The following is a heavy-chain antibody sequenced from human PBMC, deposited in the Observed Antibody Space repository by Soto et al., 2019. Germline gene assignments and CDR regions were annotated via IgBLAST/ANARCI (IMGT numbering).Heavy chain of an antibody. Sequence: GGSLRLYCAASGFTFSSYGMHWVRQAPGKGLEWVAVISYDGSNKYYADSVKGRFTISRDNSKNTLYLQMNSLRAEDTAVYYCAGALRLPHWFDPWGQGTLVTVSS. CDR3: AGALRLPHWFDP. D-gene: IGHD3-16*01. J-gene: IGHJ5*02. CDR1: GFTFSSYG. CDR2: ISYDGSNK. V-gene: IGHV3-30*03.